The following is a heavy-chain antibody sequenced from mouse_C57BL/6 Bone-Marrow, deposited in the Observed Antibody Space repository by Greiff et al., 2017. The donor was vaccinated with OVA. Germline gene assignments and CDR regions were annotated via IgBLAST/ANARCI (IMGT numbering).Heavy chain of an antibody. CDR3: ARHEEGLGYDCDWYFDV. Sequence: VKLQQSGAELVKPGASVKLSCKASGYTFTEYTIHWVKQRSGQGLEWIGWFYPGSGRIKYNEKFKDKATLTADKSSSTVYMELSRLTSEDSAVYFCARHEEGLGYDCDWYFDVWGTGTTVTVSS. CDR1: GYTFTEYT. V-gene: IGHV1-62-2*01. D-gene: IGHD2-4*01. J-gene: IGHJ1*03. CDR2: FYPGSGRI.